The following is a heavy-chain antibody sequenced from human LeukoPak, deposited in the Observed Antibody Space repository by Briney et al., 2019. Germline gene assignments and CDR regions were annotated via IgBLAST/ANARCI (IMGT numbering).Heavy chain of an antibody. J-gene: IGHJ4*02. CDR3: AKPARGSGIQDGFDS. V-gene: IGHV3-64D*06. D-gene: IGHD3-10*01. CDR1: GFNFRNYA. CDR2: MSVVTDRT. Sequence: GGSLTLSCSASGFNFRNYAMHWVRQAPGKGLEYVSAMSVVTDRTFYADSVMGRFTISRDNSANTLYLQMSSLRPEDTAVYYCAKPARGSGIQDGFDSWGQGTLVTVSS.